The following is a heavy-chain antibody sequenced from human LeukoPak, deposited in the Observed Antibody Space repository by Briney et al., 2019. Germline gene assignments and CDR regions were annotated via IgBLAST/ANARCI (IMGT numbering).Heavy chain of an antibody. Sequence: GESLQISCKGSGYSFTNYWIGWVRQMPGKGLEWVGIMYPGDSETRYSPSLQGQVTISADKSINTAYLQWSSLKASDTAMYYCARRASSSFDYWGQGTLVIVSS. CDR2: MYPGDSET. J-gene: IGHJ4*02. CDR1: GYSFTNYW. V-gene: IGHV5-51*01. CDR3: ARRASSSFDY. D-gene: IGHD6-13*01.